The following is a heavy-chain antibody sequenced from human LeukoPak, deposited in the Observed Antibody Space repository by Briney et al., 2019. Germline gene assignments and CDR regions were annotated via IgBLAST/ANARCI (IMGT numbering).Heavy chain of an antibody. Sequence: GGSLRLSCAASGFTFSSYGMPWVRRAPGKGLEWVAVISYDGSNKYYADSVKGRFTISRDNSKNTLYLQMNSLRAEDTAVYYCAKGRYSGRYYVFYFDYWGQGTLVTVSS. J-gene: IGHJ4*02. D-gene: IGHD1-26*01. CDR2: ISYDGSNK. CDR3: AKGRYSGRYYVFYFDY. V-gene: IGHV3-30*18. CDR1: GFTFSSYG.